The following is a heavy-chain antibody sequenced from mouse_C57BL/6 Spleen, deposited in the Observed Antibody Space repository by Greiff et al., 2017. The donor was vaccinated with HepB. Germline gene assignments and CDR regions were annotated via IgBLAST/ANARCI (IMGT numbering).Heavy chain of an antibody. Sequence: EVQLQQSGPELVKPGASVKIPCKASGYTFTDYNMDWVKQSHGKSLEWIGDINPNNGGTIYNQKFKGKATLTVDKSSSTAYMELRSLTSEDTAVYYCARGFITTVVNYYYAMDYWGQGTSVTVSS. CDR3: ARGFITTVVNYYYAMDY. CDR2: INPNNGGT. V-gene: IGHV1-18*01. CDR1: GYTFTDYN. J-gene: IGHJ4*01. D-gene: IGHD1-1*01.